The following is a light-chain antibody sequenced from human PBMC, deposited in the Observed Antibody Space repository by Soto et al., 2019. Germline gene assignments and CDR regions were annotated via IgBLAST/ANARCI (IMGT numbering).Light chain of an antibody. V-gene: IGLV1-47*01. CDR1: SSNIGSNF. CDR3: AAWDDSRSGVV. CDR2: RNN. Sequence: QSVLTQPPSASGTPGQRVTISCSGSSSNIGSNFIYWYQQLPGTAPKLLIYRNNDRPSAVPDRFSGSKSGTSASLAISGLRSEDEADYHCAAWDDSRSGVVFGGGTKLTVL. J-gene: IGLJ2*01.